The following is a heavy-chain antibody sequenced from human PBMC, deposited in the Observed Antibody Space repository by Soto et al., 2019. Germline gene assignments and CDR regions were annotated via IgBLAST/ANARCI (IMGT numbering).Heavy chain of an antibody. J-gene: IGHJ3*02. CDR2: IDPSDSYT. Sequence: GESLKISCKGSGYSFTSYWISWVRQMPGKGLEWMGRIDPSDSYTNYSPSFQGHVTISADKSISTAYLQWSSLKASDTAMYYCARHKGSSWYNAFDIWGQGAMVTVSS. V-gene: IGHV5-10-1*01. D-gene: IGHD6-13*01. CDR1: GYSFTSYW. CDR3: ARHKGSSWYNAFDI.